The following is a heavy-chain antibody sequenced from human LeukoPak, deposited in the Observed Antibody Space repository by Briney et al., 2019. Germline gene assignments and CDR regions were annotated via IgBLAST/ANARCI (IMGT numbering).Heavy chain of an antibody. CDR1: GFTFSSYW. CDR3: AELGITMIGGV. CDR2: INSDGSST. J-gene: IGHJ6*04. V-gene: IGHV3-74*01. Sequence: GGSLRLSCAASGFTFSSYWMHWVRQAPGKGLVWVSRINSDGSSTSYADSVKGRFTIPRDNAKHTLYLPMNSLSAEDTAVYYCAELGITMIGGVWGKGPTVTISS. D-gene: IGHD3-10*02.